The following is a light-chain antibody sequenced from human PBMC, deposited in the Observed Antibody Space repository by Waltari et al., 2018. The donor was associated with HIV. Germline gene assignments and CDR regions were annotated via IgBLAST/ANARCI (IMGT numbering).Light chain of an antibody. CDR2: EVN. CDR1: NSDLGRFNY. V-gene: IGLV2-14*03. Sequence: SALTQPASVSGSPGPSITVSCTGTNSDLGRFNYVSWYQQHPPSAPKLIISEVNQRASGVPDRFSGSKSGNTASLTISGLQAEDEAYYHCSSYNSGTVVFGGGTRVTVL. CDR3: SSYNSGTVV. J-gene: IGLJ2*01.